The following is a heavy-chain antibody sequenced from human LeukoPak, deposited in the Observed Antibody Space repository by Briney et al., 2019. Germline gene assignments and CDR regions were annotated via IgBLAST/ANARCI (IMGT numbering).Heavy chain of an antibody. V-gene: IGHV1-69*05. CDR2: IIPIFGTA. CDR3: ARVARDSSGYYLDAFDI. D-gene: IGHD3-22*01. Sequence: SVKVPCKASGGTFSSYAISWVRQAPGQGLEWMGRIIPIFGTANYAQKFQGRVTITTDESTSTAYMELSSLRSEDTAVYYCARVARDSSGYYLDAFDIWGQGTMVTVSS. J-gene: IGHJ3*02. CDR1: GGTFSSYA.